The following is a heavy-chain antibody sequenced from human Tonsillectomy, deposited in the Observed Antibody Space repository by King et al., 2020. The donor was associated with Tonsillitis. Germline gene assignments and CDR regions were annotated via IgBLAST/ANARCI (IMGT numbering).Heavy chain of an antibody. Sequence: QLVQSVGGVVQPGRSLRLSCAASGFSFSNYVLHWVRQAPGNGLHWVAVISYDGRNKYYADSGKGRFTISREISVNTLYLQMNSLGAGDTAVYYCARDHADISTPPLDVWGQGTMVTVSS. J-gene: IGHJ3*01. CDR3: ARDHADISTPPLDV. D-gene: IGHD5-12*01. CDR1: GFSFSNYV. V-gene: IGHV3-30*03. CDR2: ISYDGRNK.